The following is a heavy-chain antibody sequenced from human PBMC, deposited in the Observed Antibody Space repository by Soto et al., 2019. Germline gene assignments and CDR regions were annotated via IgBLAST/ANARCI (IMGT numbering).Heavy chain of an antibody. CDR3: ATDVQTGTTYFYYGMDV. D-gene: IGHD1-7*01. J-gene: IGHJ6*02. CDR2: ISAYNGNT. CDR1: GYTFTSYG. V-gene: IGHV1-18*01. Sequence: QVQLVQSGAEVKKPGASVKVSCKASGYTFTSYGISWVRQAPGQGLEWMGWISAYNGNTNYAQKLQGRVTMTTDTSTSTAYMELRSLRSDDTAVYYCATDVQTGTTYFYYGMDVWGQGTTVTVSS.